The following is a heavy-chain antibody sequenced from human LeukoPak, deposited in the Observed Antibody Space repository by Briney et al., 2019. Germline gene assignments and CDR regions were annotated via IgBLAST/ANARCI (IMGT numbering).Heavy chain of an antibody. CDR3: STSFYDSSGYRY. J-gene: IGHJ4*02. CDR2: IKSKIDGGTI. V-gene: IGHV3-15*01. Sequence: GGSLRLSCAASGFTFSNAWMSWVRQAPGKGLEWVGRIKSKIDGGTIDYAAPVKGRFTISRDDSKNTLSLEMISLKTEDTAVYYRSTSFYDSSGYRYWGQGTLVTVSS. CDR1: GFTFSNAW. D-gene: IGHD3-22*01.